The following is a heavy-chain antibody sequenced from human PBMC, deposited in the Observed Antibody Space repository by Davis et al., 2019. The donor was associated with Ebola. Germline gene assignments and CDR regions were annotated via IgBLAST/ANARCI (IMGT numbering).Heavy chain of an antibody. D-gene: IGHD1-26*01. CDR2: INHSGST. CDR3: ARVVGELGLDY. V-gene: IGHV4-34*01. J-gene: IGHJ4*02. CDR1: GGSFSGYY. Sequence: GSLRLSCAVYGGSFSGYYWSWIRQPPGKGLEWIGEINHSGSTNYNPSLKSRVTISVDTSKNQFSLKLSSVTAADTAVYYCARVVGELGLDYWGQGTLVTVSS.